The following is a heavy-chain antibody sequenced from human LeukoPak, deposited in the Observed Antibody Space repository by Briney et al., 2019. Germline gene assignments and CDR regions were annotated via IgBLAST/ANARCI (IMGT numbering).Heavy chain of an antibody. CDR3: ARDEGVWGSYPNHPSWFDP. J-gene: IGHJ5*02. CDR2: IIPIFGTA. V-gene: IGHV1-69*05. CDR1: GGTFSSYA. D-gene: IGHD3-16*02. Sequence: SVKVSCKASGGTFSSYAISWVRQAPGQGLEWMGRIIPIFGTANYAQKFQGRVTITTVESTSTAYMELSSLRSEDTAVYYCARDEGVWGSYPNHPSWFDPWGQGTLVTVSS.